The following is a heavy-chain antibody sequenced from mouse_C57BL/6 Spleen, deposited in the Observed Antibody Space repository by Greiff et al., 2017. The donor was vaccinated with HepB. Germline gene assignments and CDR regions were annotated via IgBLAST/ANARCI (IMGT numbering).Heavy chain of an antibody. V-gene: IGHV1-59*01. CDR1: GYTFTSYW. D-gene: IGHD1-1*01. Sequence: QVQLQQSGAELVRPGTSVKLSCKASGYTFTSYWMHWVKQRPGQGLEWIGVIDPSDSYTNYNQKFKGKATLTVDTSSSTAYMQLSSLTSEDSAVYYCARLLRSYYFDYWGQGTTLTVSS. CDR3: ARLLRSYYFDY. J-gene: IGHJ2*01. CDR2: IDPSDSYT.